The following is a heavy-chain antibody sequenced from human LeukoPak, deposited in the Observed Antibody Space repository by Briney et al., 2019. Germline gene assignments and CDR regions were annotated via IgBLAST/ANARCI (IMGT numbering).Heavy chain of an antibody. J-gene: IGHJ4*02. D-gene: IGHD6-13*01. CDR2: ISGSGGST. Sequence: GGSLRLSCAASGFTFSSYAMGWVRQAPGKGLEWVSAISGSGGSTYYADSVKGRFTISRDNSKNTLYLQMNSLRAEDTAVYYCAKDIAAAGTGDYWGQGTLVTVSS. CDR3: AKDIAAAGTGDY. CDR1: GFTFSSYA. V-gene: IGHV3-23*01.